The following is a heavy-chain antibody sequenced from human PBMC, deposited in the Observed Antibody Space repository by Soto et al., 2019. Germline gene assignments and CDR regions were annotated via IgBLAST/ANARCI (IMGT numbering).Heavy chain of an antibody. CDR3: SKDPDYGDYGVDCFDP. J-gene: IGHJ5*02. V-gene: IGHV3-23*01. D-gene: IGHD4-17*01. CDR1: GFTFSSYA. Sequence: GGSLRLSCEASGFTFSSYAMSWVRQAPGKGLGWVSAISGSGGSTYCADSVKGRFTISRDNSKDTLYLQMNGLRAEDTAVYYCSKDPDYGDYGVDCFDPWGQGALVTVSA. CDR2: ISGSGGST.